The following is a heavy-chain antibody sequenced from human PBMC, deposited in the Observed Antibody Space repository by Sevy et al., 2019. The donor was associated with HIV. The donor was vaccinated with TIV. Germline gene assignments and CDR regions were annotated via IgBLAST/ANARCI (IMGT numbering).Heavy chain of an antibody. CDR2: ISSPGGII. D-gene: IGHD3-16*01. CDR3: AREGGELAMDV. Sequence: GGSLRLSCTASGFIFSDYPMNWIRQAPGKGLEWVSYISSPGGIIYYAVSLNGRFTISRDNTKNSLYLQMNSLKPEDTAIYYCAREGGELAMDVWGKGTTVTVSS. J-gene: IGHJ6*03. V-gene: IGHV3-11*04. CDR1: GFIFSDYP.